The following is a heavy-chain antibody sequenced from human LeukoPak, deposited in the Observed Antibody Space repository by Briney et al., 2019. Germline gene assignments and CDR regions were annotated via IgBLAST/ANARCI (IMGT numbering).Heavy chain of an antibody. V-gene: IGHV4-39*01. CDR2: VYYSGST. D-gene: IGHD3-9*01. CDR1: GGSISSSSYY. J-gene: IGHJ4*02. CDR3: ARHKRASYYDILTGHFDY. Sequence: SETLSLTCTVSGGSISSSSYYWGWIRQPPGKGPEWIGSVYYSGSTYYNPSLKSRVTISVDTSKNHFSLNLSSVTAADTAVYYCARHKRASYYDILTGHFDYWGQGTLVTVSS.